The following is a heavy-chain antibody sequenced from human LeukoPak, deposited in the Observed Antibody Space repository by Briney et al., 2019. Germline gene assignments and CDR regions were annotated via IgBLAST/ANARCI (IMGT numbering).Heavy chain of an antibody. D-gene: IGHD6-13*01. CDR1: GYTFTSYG. CDR2: ISAYNGNT. J-gene: IGHJ6*03. V-gene: IGHV1-18*01. CDR3: ARGDSSSWYPLNYYYYYYMDV. Sequence: GASVKVSCKASGYTFTSYGISWVRQAPGQGLEWMGWISAYNGNTNYAQKLHGRVTMTTDTSTSTAYMELRSLRSDDTAVYYCARGDSSSWYPLNYYYYYYMDVWGKGTTVTVSS.